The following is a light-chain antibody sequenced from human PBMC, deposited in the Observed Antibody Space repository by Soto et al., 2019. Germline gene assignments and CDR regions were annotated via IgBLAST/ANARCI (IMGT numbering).Light chain of an antibody. CDR2: GAS. CDR1: QFVSSSY. CDR3: QQYNNWPIT. Sequence: EIVLTQSPGTLSLFPGERATLSCRASQFVSSSYLAWYQQKPGQAPRLLIYGASSRASGIPDRFSGSGSGTDFTLTISRLEPEDFAVYYCQQYNNWPITFGQGTRLEIK. V-gene: IGKV3-20*01. J-gene: IGKJ5*01.